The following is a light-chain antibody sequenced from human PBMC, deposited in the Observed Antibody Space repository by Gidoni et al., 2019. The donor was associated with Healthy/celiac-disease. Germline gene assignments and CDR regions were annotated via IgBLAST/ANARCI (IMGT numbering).Light chain of an antibody. V-gene: IGLV3-25*03. Sequence: SYELTQPPSVSVAPGQTARITCSGDALPTQYAYWYQQKPGQAPVLVIYKDSERPSGIPERFSGASSGTTVTLTISGVQAEDEADYYCQSADSSGTYVVFGGGTTLTVL. CDR3: QSADSSGTYVV. CDR2: KDS. J-gene: IGLJ2*01. CDR1: ALPTQY.